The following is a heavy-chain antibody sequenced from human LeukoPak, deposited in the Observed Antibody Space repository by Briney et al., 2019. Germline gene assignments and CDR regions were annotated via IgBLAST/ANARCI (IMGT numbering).Heavy chain of an antibody. Sequence: KPSETLSLTCAVYGGSFSGYYWSWIRQPPGKGLEWIGEINHSGSTNYNPSLKSRVTISVDTSKNQFSLKLSSVTAADTAVYYCAGTYYYDSSGYYKYYFDYWGQGTLVTVSS. CDR3: AGTYYYDSSGYYKYYFDY. D-gene: IGHD3-22*01. V-gene: IGHV4-34*01. J-gene: IGHJ4*02. CDR2: INHSGST. CDR1: GGSFSGYY.